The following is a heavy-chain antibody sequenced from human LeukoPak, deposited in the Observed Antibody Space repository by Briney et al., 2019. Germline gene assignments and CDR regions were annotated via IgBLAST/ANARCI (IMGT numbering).Heavy chain of an antibody. CDR2: IYCSGST. J-gene: IGHJ5*02. V-gene: IGHV4-30-4*08. D-gene: IGHD2-2*02. CDR3: ARAPETYCSSTSCYRGYNWFDP. Sequence: SQTLSLTCTVSGGSISSGDYYWSWIRQPPGKGLEWIGYIYCSGSTYYNPSLKSRVTISVDTSKNQFSLKLSSVTAADTAVYYCARAPETYCSSTSCYRGYNWFDPWGQGTLVTVSS. CDR1: GGSISSGDYY.